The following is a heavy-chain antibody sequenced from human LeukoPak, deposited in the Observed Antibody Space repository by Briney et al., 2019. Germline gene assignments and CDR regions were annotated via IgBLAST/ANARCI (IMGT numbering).Heavy chain of an antibody. D-gene: IGHD3-10*01. Sequence: GGSLRLSCAASGFTFSIFEMNWVRQAPGKGLEWVSYISDSGSAIYYADSVKGRLTISRDNAKNSLYLQMNSLRVEDTAIYYCARKKTRGLDYWGQGTLVTVSS. CDR1: GFTFSIFE. CDR2: ISDSGSAI. J-gene: IGHJ4*02. CDR3: ARKKTRGLDY. V-gene: IGHV3-48*03.